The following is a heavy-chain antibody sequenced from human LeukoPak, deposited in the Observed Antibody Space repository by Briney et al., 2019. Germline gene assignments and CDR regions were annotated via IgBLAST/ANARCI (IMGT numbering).Heavy chain of an antibody. J-gene: IGHJ4*02. D-gene: IGHD3-10*01. Sequence: GGSLRLSCAASGFTFSSYGMSWVRQAPGKGLQWVSGISVSGGTTHYAGSVKGRLTISRDNSKHTLYLQMNSLRAEDTALYYCTRGFYDSGSSLSALDHWGQGTLVTVSS. CDR1: GFTFSSYG. V-gene: IGHV3-23*01. CDR3: TRGFYDSGSSLSALDH. CDR2: ISVSGGTT.